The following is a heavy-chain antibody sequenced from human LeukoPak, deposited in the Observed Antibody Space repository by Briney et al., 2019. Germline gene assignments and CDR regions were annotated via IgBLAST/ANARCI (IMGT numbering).Heavy chain of an antibody. CDR2: IYYSGST. D-gene: IGHD5-24*01. CDR1: GGSISSYY. Sequence: TSETLSLTCTVSGGSISSYYWSWIRQPPGKGLEWIGYIYYSGSTSYNPSLKSRVTILVDTSKNQFSVKLSSVTAADTAAYYCARHERDASLDHALDIWGQGTMVTVPS. V-gene: IGHV4-59*08. CDR3: ARHERDASLDHALDI. J-gene: IGHJ3*02.